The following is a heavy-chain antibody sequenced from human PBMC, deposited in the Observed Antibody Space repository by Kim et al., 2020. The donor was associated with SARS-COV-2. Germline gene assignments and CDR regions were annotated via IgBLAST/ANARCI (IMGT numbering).Heavy chain of an antibody. D-gene: IGHD1-7*01. V-gene: IGHV3-64D*06. CDR2: GGST. Sequence: GGSTYNPDSVKGRFTISRDNPKNTLYLQMSSLRAEDTAVYYCVKNWNSDHWGQGTLVTVSS. CDR3: VKNWNSDH. J-gene: IGHJ5*02.